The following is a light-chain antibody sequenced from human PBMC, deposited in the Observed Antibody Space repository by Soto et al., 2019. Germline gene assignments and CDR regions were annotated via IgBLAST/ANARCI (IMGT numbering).Light chain of an antibody. Sequence: QSALTQPPSASGPPGQSVTISCTGTSRDVGYYNYVSWYQQQPGKAPKLMIYQVTNRPSGVSNRFSGSRSGNTASLTISGLQAEDEADYYCSSYTDSSNYVFGTGTKVTVL. CDR1: SRDVGYYNY. CDR3: SSYTDSSNYV. CDR2: QVT. V-gene: IGLV2-14*01. J-gene: IGLJ1*01.